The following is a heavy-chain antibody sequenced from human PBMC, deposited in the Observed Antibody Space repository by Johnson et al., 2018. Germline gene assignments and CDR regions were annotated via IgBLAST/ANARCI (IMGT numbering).Heavy chain of an antibody. CDR3: ARDSLAYGLDV. J-gene: IGHJ6*02. CDR1: GFTSSDYY. CDR2: SLNNGRNYVS. V-gene: IGHV3-72*01. Sequence: VQLVESGGGLVQPGGSLRLSCAASGFTSSDYYLDWVRQAPGKGLECVARSLNNGRNYVSEYAASVRGRFTISSDVSKNLLFLQMNSLKTEDTAGYYCARDSLAYGLDVWGQGTTVIVSS.